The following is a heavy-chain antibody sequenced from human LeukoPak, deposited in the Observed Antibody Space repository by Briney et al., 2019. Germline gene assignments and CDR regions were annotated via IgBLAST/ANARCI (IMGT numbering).Heavy chain of an antibody. CDR2: INPSGGST. CDR1: GYTFTSYY. Sequence: ASVKVSCKASGYTFTSYYMHWVRQAPGQGLEWMGIINPSGGSTSYAQKFQGRVTMTRDTSTSTVYMELSSLRSEDTAAYYCARRRGLRYYYYGMDVWGQGTTVTVSS. J-gene: IGHJ6*02. V-gene: IGHV1-46*01. CDR3: ARRRGLRYYYYGMDV. D-gene: IGHD5-12*01.